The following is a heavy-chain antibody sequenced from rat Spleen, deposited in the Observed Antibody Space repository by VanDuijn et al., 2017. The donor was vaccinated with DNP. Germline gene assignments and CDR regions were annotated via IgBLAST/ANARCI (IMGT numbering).Heavy chain of an antibody. CDR2: ISYDGRST. V-gene: IGHV5-7*01. J-gene: IGHJ3*01. CDR3: AKDIGGPFAY. Sequence: EVQLVESGGGLVRPGRSLKLSCAVSGFTFSDYYMAWVRQAPAKGLEWVATISYDGRSTYYRDSVKGRFSISRDNAKNTQYLQMDRLRSEDTATYYCAKDIGGPFAYWGQGTLVTVSS. CDR1: GFTFSDYY.